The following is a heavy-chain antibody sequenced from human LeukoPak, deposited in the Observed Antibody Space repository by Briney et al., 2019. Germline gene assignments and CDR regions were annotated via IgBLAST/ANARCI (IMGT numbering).Heavy chain of an antibody. CDR3: ARHMTAVTTSFDY. J-gene: IGHJ4*02. V-gene: IGHV2-70*04. CDR1: GFSLTTRGMR. CDR2: IDWDDNK. Sequence: SGPALVKPTQTLTLTCTFSGFSLTTRGMRVSWIRQPPGKALEWLARIDWDDNKYYSTSLKTRLTISKDTSKNQVVLTMTNLDPVDTATYYCARHMTAVTTSFDYWGQGTLVTVSS. D-gene: IGHD4-17*01.